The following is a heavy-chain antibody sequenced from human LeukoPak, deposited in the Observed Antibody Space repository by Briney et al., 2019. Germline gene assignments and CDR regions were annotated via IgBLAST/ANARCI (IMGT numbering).Heavy chain of an antibody. Sequence: PGGSLRLSCAASGFTFSDYAMSWLRQAPGRGLEWVSAISDSGVDTYYADSVKGRFTMSRDNSKSTLYLQMNRLRAEDTAVYYCANGNSNSPKDYWGHGTLVTVYS. CDR1: GFTFSDYA. CDR3: ANGNSNSPKDY. CDR2: ISDSGVDT. V-gene: IGHV3-23*01. J-gene: IGHJ4*01. D-gene: IGHD2-2*01.